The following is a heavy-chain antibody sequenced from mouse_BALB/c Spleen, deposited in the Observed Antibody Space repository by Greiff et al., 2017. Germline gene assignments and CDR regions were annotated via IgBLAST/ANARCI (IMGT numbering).Heavy chain of an antibody. D-gene: IGHD2-1*01. CDR1: GYTFTDYN. CDR2: INPNNGGT. J-gene: IGHJ3*01. Sequence: EVQLQESGPELVKPGASVKIPCKASGYTFTDYNMDWVKQSHGKSLEWIGDINPNNGGTIYNQKFKGKATLTVDKSSSTAYMELRSLTSEDTAVYYCARRHGNYPFAYWGQGTLVTVSA. V-gene: IGHV1-18*01. CDR3: ARRHGNYPFAY.